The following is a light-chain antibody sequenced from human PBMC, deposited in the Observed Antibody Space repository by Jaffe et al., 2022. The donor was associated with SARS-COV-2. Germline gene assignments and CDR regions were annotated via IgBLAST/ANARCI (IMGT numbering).Light chain of an antibody. Sequence: SYVLTLPPSVSVAPGETATITCGGNNIGNKIVHWYQQKPGQRPVLVIYHDTDRPSGIPDRFSGSNSGNTATLTISRVEAGDEADYYCQVWDSTSDQYVFGAGTKVTVL. CDR1: NIGNKI. CDR3: QVWDSTSDQYV. J-gene: IGLJ1*01. CDR2: HDT. V-gene: IGLV3-21*04.